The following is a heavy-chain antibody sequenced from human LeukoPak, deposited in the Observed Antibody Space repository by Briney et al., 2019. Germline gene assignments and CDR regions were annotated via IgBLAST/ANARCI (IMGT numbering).Heavy chain of an antibody. CDR3: AIAQSWDELFDS. Sequence: PGGSLRLSCAASGIAVTGNYMSWVRQPPGKGLEWVSFISINTDTFYADSVWGRFTISRDSSKNTLFLQMNSLRDEDSAVYYCAIAQSWDELFDSWGQGTLVTVSS. CDR2: ISINTDT. D-gene: IGHD1-1*01. J-gene: IGHJ4*02. V-gene: IGHV3-53*01. CDR1: GIAVTGNY.